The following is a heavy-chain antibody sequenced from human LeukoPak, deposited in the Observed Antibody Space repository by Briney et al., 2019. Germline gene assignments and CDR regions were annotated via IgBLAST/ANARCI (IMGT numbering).Heavy chain of an antibody. D-gene: IGHD3-9*01. V-gene: IGHV1-69*05. CDR2: IIPIFGTA. CDR3: ARGLGDDILTGYYNLDY. CDR1: GGTFSSYA. Sequence: SSVKVSCKASGGTFSSYAISWVRQAPGQGLEWMGRIIPIFGTANYAQKFQGRVTITTDESTSTAYMELSSLRSEDTAVYYCARGLGDDILTGYYNLDYWGQGTLVTVSS. J-gene: IGHJ4*02.